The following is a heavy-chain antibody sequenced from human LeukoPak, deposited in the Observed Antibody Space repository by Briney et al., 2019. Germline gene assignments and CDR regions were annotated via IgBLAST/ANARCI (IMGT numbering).Heavy chain of an antibody. Sequence: GGSLRLSCAASGFTFSSYAMSWVRQAPGKGLEWVSSISSSGGNTYYAGSVRGRFTISRDSSKITLHLQMNSLRAEDTAVYFCATLNTPFDYWGQGILVTVSS. CDR2: ISSSGGNT. CDR1: GFTFSSYA. J-gene: IGHJ4*02. V-gene: IGHV3-23*01. CDR3: ATLNTPFDY. D-gene: IGHD2-15*01.